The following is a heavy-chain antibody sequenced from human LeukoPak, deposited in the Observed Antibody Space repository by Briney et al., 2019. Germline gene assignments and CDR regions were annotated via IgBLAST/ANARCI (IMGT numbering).Heavy chain of an antibody. Sequence: GGSLRLSCKVSGFTVSSNYMSWVRQAPGKGLEWVSIIYSGGYTHYADSVKGRFAISRDSSKNTLYLQMNSLRAEDTAVYYCARGIDYWGQGTLVTVSS. CDR2: IYSGGYT. CDR1: GFTVSSNY. J-gene: IGHJ4*02. CDR3: ARGIDY. V-gene: IGHV3-66*02.